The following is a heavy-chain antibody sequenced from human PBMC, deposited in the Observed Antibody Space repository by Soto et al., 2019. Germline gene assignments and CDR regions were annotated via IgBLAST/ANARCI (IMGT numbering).Heavy chain of an antibody. D-gene: IGHD3-10*01. CDR2: INHSGST. CDR1: GGSFSGYY. J-gene: IGHJ5*02. CDR3: ARVLPYYGSGSYFWFDP. Sequence: SETLSLTCAVYGGSFSGYYWSWVRQPPGKGLEWIGEINHSGSTNYNPSLKSRVTISVDTSKNQFSLKLSSVTAADTAVYYCARVLPYYGSGSYFWFDPWGQGTLVTVSS. V-gene: IGHV4-34*01.